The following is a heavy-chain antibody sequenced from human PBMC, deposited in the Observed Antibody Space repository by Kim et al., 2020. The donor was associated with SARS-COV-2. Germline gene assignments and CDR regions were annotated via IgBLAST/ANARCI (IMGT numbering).Heavy chain of an antibody. CDR3: ARGGLLRYFDWLEDY. D-gene: IGHD3-9*01. CDR1: GFTFSSYA. V-gene: IGHV3-30*04. J-gene: IGHJ4*02. Sequence: GGSLRLSCAASGFTFSSYAMHWVRQAPGKGLEWVAVISYDGSNKYYADSVKGRFTISRDNSKNTLYLQMNSLRAEDTAVYYCARGGLLRYFDWLEDYWGQGTLVTVSS. CDR2: ISYDGSNK.